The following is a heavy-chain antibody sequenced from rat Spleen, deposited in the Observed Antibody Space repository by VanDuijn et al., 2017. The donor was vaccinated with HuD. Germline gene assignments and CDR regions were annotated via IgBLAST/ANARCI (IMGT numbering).Heavy chain of an antibody. J-gene: IGHJ3*01. CDR3: TREGRTGY. CDR1: GFTFSDYN. V-gene: IGHV5S23*01. CDR2: TSTSGGST. D-gene: IGHD5-1*01. Sequence: EVQLVESGGGLVQPGRSLKLSCAASGFTFSDYNMAWVRQAPTKGLEWVATTSTSGGSTYYRDSVKGRFTISRNNAKSTLYLQMNSLRSEDTATYYCTREGRTGYWGQGTLVTVSS.